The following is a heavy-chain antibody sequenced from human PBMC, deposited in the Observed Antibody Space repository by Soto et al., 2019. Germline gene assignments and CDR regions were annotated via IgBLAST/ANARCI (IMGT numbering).Heavy chain of an antibody. CDR3: AGNWNDGDDYFDY. D-gene: IGHD1-1*01. V-gene: IGHV1-2*02. J-gene: IGHJ4*02. Sequence: QVQLVQSGAEVKKPGASVKVSCKASGYTFTGYYMHWVRQAPGQGFEWMGWINPNSGGTNYAQKFQGRVTMTRDTAISTVYMELSRLRSDDTAVYYCAGNWNDGDDYFDYWGQGTLVTVSS. CDR2: INPNSGGT. CDR1: GYTFTGYY.